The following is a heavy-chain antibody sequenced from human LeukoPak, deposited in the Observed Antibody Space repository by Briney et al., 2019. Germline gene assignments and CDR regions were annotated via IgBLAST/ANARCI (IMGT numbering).Heavy chain of an antibody. V-gene: IGHV4-30-2*01. CDR2: IYHSGST. J-gene: IGHJ4*02. CDR3: ARGRGYFDY. CDR1: GGSISSGGYY. Sequence: PSQTLSLTCTVSGGSISSGGYYWSWIRQPPGKGLEWIGYIYHSGSTYYNPSLKSRVTISVDRSKNQFSLKLSSVTAADTAVYHCARGRGYFDYWGQGTLVTVSS.